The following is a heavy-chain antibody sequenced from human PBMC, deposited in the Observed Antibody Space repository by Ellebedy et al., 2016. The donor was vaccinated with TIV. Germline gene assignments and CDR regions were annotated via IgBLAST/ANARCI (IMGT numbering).Heavy chain of an antibody. D-gene: IGHD4-23*01. J-gene: IGHJ4*02. CDR2: FDPEDGET. CDR3: ATGLRWNLHLDY. CDR1: GYTLTDLS. Sequence: ASVKVSCKVSGYTLTDLSMHWVRQAPGKGLEWMGGFDPEDGETIYAQKFQGRVTMPEDTSTETAYMELSSLRSEDTAVYYCATGLRWNLHLDYWGQGTLVTVSS. V-gene: IGHV1-24*01.